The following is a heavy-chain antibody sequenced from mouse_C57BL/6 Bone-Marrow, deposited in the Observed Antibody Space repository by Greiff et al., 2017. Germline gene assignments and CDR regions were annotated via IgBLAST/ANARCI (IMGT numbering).Heavy chain of an antibody. CDR2: IHPNSGST. V-gene: IGHV1-64*01. CDR3: ASWGDY. J-gene: IGHJ4*01. Sequence: QVQLQQPGAELVKPGASVKLSCKASGYTFTSYWMHWVKQRPGQGLEWIGMIHPNSGSTKYNEKFQSKATLTVDKSSSTAYMQLSSLTSEDSAVYYCASWGDYWGQGTSVTVSS. CDR1: GYTFTSYW.